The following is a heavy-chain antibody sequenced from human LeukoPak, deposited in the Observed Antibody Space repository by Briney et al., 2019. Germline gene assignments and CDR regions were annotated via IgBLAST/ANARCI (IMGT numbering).Heavy chain of an antibody. J-gene: IGHJ4*02. CDR2: IYYSGST. CDR1: GGSISSHY. CDR3: ARYYDYVWGSYRRGLFDY. D-gene: IGHD3-16*02. Sequence: PSETLSLTCTVSGGSISSHYWTWIRQPPGKGLEWIGFIYYSGSTNYNPSLKSRVTISVDTSKNQFSLNLSSVTAADTAVYYCARYYDYVWGSYRRGLFDYWGQETLVTVSS. V-gene: IGHV4-59*11.